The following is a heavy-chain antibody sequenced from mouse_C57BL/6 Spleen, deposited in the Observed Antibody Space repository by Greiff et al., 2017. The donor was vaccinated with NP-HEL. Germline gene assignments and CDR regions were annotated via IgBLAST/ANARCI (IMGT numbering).Heavy chain of an antibody. J-gene: IGHJ2*01. D-gene: IGHD4-1*02. CDR2: ISSGGSYT. CDR3: ARHVTNWDDFDY. V-gene: IGHV5-6*01. Sequence: EVQRVESGGDLVKPGGSLKLSCAASGFTFSSYGMSWVRQTPDKRLEWVATISSGGSYTYYPDSVKGRFTISRDNAKNTLYLQMSSLKSEDTAMYYCARHVTNWDDFDYWGQGTTLTVSS. CDR1: GFTFSSYG.